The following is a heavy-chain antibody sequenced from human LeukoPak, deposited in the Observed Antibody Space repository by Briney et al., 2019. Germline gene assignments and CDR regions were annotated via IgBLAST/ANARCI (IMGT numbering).Heavy chain of an antibody. CDR3: ARGDTIFGVVTPYYYYYMDV. J-gene: IGHJ6*03. V-gene: IGHV1-69*05. Sequence: ASVKVSFKASGGTFSSYAISWVRQAPGQGLEWMGGIIPIFGTANYAQKFQGRVTITTDESTSTAYMELSSLRSEDTAVYYCARGDTIFGVVTPYYYYYMDVWGKGTTVTVSS. CDR2: IIPIFGTA. CDR1: GGTFSSYA. D-gene: IGHD3-3*01.